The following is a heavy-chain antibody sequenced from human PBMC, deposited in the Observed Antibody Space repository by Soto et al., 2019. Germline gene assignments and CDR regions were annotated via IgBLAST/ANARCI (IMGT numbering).Heavy chain of an antibody. J-gene: IGHJ6*02. Sequence: EVQLVESGGGLVQPGRSLRLSCAASGFTFYDHTMHWVRQGPGKGLEWVSGVSWNSETITYADSVKGRFTISTDNAKNDLYLQMDSLRGEDTALYYCAKGVNAKIFFYRMDVWGQGTTVTVSS. CDR2: VSWNSETI. V-gene: IGHV3-9*01. CDR3: AKGVNAKIFFYRMDV. CDR1: GFTFYDHT. D-gene: IGHD3-16*02.